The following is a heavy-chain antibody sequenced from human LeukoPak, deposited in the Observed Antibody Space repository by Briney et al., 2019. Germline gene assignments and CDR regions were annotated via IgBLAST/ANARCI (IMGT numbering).Heavy chain of an antibody. D-gene: IGHD1-7*01. J-gene: IGHJ6*02. V-gene: IGHV3-30-3*01. CDR1: GFTFSSYA. Sequence: PGGSLRLSCAASGFTFSSYAMHWVRQAPGKGLEWVAVISYDGSNKYYADSVKGRFTISRDNSKNTLYLQMNSLRAEDTAVYYCASSETGTTGGYYGMDVWGHGTTVTVSS. CDR3: ASSETGTTGGYYGMDV. CDR2: ISYDGSNK.